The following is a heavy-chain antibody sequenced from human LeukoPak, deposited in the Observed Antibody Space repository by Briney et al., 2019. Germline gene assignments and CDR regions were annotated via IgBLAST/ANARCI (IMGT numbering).Heavy chain of an antibody. Sequence: GGSLRLSCAASGFTFSSYAMSWVRQAPGKGLEWVSAISGGGGSTYYADSVKGRFTISRDNSKNTLYLQMNSLRAEDTAVYYCAKRGVAAAGPGPADVWGQGTTVTVSS. V-gene: IGHV3-23*01. CDR2: ISGGGGST. CDR1: GFTFSSYA. CDR3: AKRGVAAAGPGPADV. J-gene: IGHJ6*02. D-gene: IGHD6-13*01.